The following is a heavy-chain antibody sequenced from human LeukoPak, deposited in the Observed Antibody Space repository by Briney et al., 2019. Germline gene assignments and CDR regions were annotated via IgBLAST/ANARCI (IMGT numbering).Heavy chain of an antibody. V-gene: IGHV3-33*01. CDR3: SRDHGDYSFDY. J-gene: IGHJ4*02. CDR1: GFTFSDYG. Sequence: PGRSLRLSCAASGFTFSDYGMNWVRQAPGKGLEWVAVIWFDGSNRDNADSVKGRFTISRDNSRNTLFLQMNSLRAEDTAVYYCSRDHGDYSFDYWGQGTLFTVSS. D-gene: IGHD4-17*01. CDR2: IWFDGSNR.